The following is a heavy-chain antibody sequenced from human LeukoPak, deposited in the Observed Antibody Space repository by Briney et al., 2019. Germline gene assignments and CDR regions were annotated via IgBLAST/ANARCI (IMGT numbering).Heavy chain of an antibody. CDR1: GFTFSSYA. V-gene: IGHV3-23*01. CDR3: ARVRGGYYFDY. Sequence: PGGSLRLSCAASGFTFSSYAMSWVRQAPGKGLEWVSLISGSGGSTYYADSVKGRFTISRDNSKNTLYLQMNSLRAEDTAVYFCARVRGGYYFDYWGQGTLVTVSS. CDR2: ISGSGGST. J-gene: IGHJ4*02. D-gene: IGHD5-24*01.